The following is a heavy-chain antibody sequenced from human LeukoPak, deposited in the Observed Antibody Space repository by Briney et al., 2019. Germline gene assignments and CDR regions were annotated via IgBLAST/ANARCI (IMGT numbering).Heavy chain of an antibody. D-gene: IGHD2-15*01. CDR3: AKDQEDRGYPSSFDF. J-gene: IGHJ4*02. CDR1: GFNVISNY. V-gene: IGHV3-23*01. Sequence: PGGSLRLSCAVSGFNVISNYMNWVRQAPGKGLEWVSCIRGNSGMRFYSDSVRGRFTISRDNSKNTVYLQMDSLRVDDTAVCFCAKDQEDRGYPSSFDFWGQGTLVTVSS. CDR2: IRGNSGMR.